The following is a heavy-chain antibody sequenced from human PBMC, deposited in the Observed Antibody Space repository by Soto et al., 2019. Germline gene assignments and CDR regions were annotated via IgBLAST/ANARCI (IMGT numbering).Heavy chain of an antibody. CDR1: GGAISSCDYC. Sequence: SETLSLTCTFSGGAISSCDYCRNWIRQPPGKGLEWIGCIYYSGSTYYTPSLKSRVTISVDTSKNQLSVRLPYVTAADTAVYYCARAPYDYDRSVPFEYWGQGTLVTVCS. CDR2: IYYSGST. V-gene: IGHV4-30-4*08. CDR3: ARAPYDYDRSVPFEY. J-gene: IGHJ4*02. D-gene: IGHD3-22*01.